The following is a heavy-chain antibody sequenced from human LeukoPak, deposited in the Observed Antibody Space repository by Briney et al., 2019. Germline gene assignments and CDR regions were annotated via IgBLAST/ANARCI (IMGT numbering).Heavy chain of an antibody. CDR2: IVVGSGNT. CDR3: AADPYDYGDYVLGY. CDR1: GFTFTSSA. D-gene: IGHD4-17*01. J-gene: IGHJ4*02. V-gene: IGHV1-58*01. Sequence: TSVKVSCKSSGFTFTSSAVQWVRQARGQRLEWIGWIVVGSGNTNYAQKFQERVTITRDMSTSTAYMELSSLRSEDTAVYYCAADPYDYGDYVLGYWGQGTLVTVSS.